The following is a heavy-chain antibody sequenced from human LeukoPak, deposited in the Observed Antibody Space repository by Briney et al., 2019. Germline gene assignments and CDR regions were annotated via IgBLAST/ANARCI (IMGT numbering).Heavy chain of an antibody. CDR3: AKLSGYTDC. D-gene: IGHD5-24*01. V-gene: IGHV3-23*01. J-gene: IGHJ4*02. CDR1: GLTFSSYA. CDR2: ITSSGDTT. Sequence: GGSLRLSCAASGLTFSSYAMTWVRQAPGKGLEWVSVITSSGDTTYYADSVKGRFTISRDNSKNTLYLQINSLRAEDTAVYYCAKLSGYTDCWGQGTLVTVSS.